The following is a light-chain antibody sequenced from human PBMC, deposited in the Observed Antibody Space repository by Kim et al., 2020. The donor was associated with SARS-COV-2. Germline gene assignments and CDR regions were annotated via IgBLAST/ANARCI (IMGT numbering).Light chain of an antibody. Sequence: SLSPGERGTLSCKASQSVTSSFLAWYKHKPGQATRLLIYGASSRATGIPDRFSGNGSGTDFTLTISRLEPEDFAVYYCQHFGSSPFGPGTKVDIK. V-gene: IGKV3-20*01. J-gene: IGKJ3*01. CDR3: QHFGSSP. CDR2: GAS. CDR1: QSVTSSF.